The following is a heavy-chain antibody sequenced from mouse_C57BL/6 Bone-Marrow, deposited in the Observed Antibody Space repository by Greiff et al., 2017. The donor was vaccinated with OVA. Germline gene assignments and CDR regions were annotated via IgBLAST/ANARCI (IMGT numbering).Heavy chain of an antibody. CDR3: TTDWYIDV. CDR2: IDPENGDT. CDR1: GFNIKDDY. J-gene: IGHJ1*03. Sequence: VQLQQSGAELVRPGASVKLSCTASGFNIKDDYMHWVKQRPEQGLEWIGWIDPENGDTEYASKFQGKATITADTSSNTAYLQLSSLTSEDTAVYYCTTDWYIDVWGTGTTVTVSS. V-gene: IGHV14-4*01.